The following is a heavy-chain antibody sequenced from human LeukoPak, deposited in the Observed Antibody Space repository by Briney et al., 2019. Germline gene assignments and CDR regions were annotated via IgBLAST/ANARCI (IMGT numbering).Heavy chain of an antibody. CDR1: GFTFSSYG. CDR2: ISYDGSNK. D-gene: IGHD2-21*02. CDR3: AKSAYCGGDCYSFDY. J-gene: IGHJ4*02. Sequence: GRSLRLSCAASGFTFSSYGMHWVRQAPGKGLEWVAVISYDGSNKYNADSVKGRFTISRDNSKNTLYLQMNSLRAEDTAVYYCAKSAYCGGDCYSFDYWGQGTLVTVSS. V-gene: IGHV3-30*18.